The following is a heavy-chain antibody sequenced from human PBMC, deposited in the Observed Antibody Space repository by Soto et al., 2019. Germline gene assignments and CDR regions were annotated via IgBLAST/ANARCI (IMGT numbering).Heavy chain of an antibody. J-gene: IGHJ4*02. CDR1: GGSISSYY. CDR3: ARRRATFDY. CDR2: IYYSGST. V-gene: IGHV4-59*08. Sequence: SETLSLTCTVSGGSISSYYWSWIRQPPGKGLEWIGYIYYSGSTNYNPSLRSRVTISVDTSKNQFSLKLSSVTAADTAVYYCARRRATFDYWGQGTLVTVSS. D-gene: IGHD1-26*01.